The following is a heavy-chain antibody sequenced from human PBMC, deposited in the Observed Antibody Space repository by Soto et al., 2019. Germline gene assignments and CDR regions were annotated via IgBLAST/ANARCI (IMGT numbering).Heavy chain of an antibody. Sequence: GGSLRLSCAASGFTFSSHSMSWVRQAPGKGLEWVSSISSSGSYIYYADSVEGRFAISRDNAKNSLYLQMNSLRAEDTAVYYCASIPGGPPLRYFDYWGQGTLVTVSS. V-gene: IGHV3-21*01. CDR1: GFTFSSHS. D-gene: IGHD3-10*01. CDR3: ASIPGGPPLRYFDY. CDR2: ISSSGSYI. J-gene: IGHJ4*02.